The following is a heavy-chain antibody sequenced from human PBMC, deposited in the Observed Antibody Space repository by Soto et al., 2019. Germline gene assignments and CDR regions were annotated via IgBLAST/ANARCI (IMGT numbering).Heavy chain of an antibody. D-gene: IGHD3-10*01. CDR3: AAPRDDYGSGVSWFTYGMDI. Sequence: GGSLRLSCLASGFTFSDYAMTWVRHGPGRGLEWVASLDGAGGRTYYADSVRGRVTISRDNSQNTLFLQMKRRRGDDTAIYYCAAPRDDYGSGVSWFTYGMDIWGQGTTVTVSS. CDR1: GFTFSDYA. CDR2: LDGAGGRT. J-gene: IGHJ6*02. V-gene: IGHV3-23*01.